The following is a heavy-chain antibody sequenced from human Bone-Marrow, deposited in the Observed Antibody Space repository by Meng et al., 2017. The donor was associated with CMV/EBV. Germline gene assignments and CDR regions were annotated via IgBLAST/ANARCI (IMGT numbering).Heavy chain of an antibody. CDR3: ARGFGHSSSFGKHYYYYGMDV. Sequence: GSLRLSCAVYGGSFSGYYWSWIRQPPGKGLEWIGEINHSGSTNYNPSLKSRVTISVDTSKNQFSLKLSSVTAADTAVYYCARGFGHSSSFGKHYYYYGMDVWGQGTTVTVSS. J-gene: IGHJ6*02. CDR1: GGSFSGYY. V-gene: IGHV4-34*01. D-gene: IGHD6-6*01. CDR2: INHSGST.